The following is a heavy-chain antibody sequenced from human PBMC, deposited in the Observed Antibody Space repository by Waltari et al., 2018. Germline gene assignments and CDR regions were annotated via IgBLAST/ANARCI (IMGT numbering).Heavy chain of an antibody. CDR1: GFN. V-gene: IGHV3-7*01. CDR2: INRDGRRE. Sequence: EVQLVESGGGLVQPGGSLRLSCAASGFNWIRQAPGKGLEWVANINRDGRRESYVDAVKGRFTISRDNAKNSVFLQMNSLRVEDTAVYYCEGSWTWGQGTLVTVSS. J-gene: IGHJ4*02. D-gene: IGHD5-12*01. CDR3: EGSWT.